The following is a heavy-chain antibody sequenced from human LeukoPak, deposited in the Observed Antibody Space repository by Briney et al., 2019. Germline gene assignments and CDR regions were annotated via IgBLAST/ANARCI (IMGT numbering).Heavy chain of an antibody. CDR3: ARGSLIVVGDFDY. Sequence: ASVKVSCKTSGYTFTGYYLHWVRRAPGQGLEWMGWINPNSGGTNYAQKFQGRVTMTKDTSISTAYMELSRLRSDDTAVYYCARGSLIVVGDFDYWGQGTLVTVSS. V-gene: IGHV1-2*02. J-gene: IGHJ4*02. CDR2: INPNSGGT. D-gene: IGHD3-22*01. CDR1: GYTFTGYY.